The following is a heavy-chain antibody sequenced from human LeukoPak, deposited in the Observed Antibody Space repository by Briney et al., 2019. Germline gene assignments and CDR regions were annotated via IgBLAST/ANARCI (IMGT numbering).Heavy chain of an antibody. Sequence: PSETLSLTCAVSGGSVNSVTYYWAWVRQPPGKGLEWIGSIYQGESTYSNPSLESRVSMSVDTSKNQFSLRLTSVTAADTAVYYCARHEANYYYYMDVWGEGTTVTVSS. CDR1: GGSVNSVTYY. CDR2: IYQGEST. V-gene: IGHV4-39*01. CDR3: ARHEANYYYYMDV. J-gene: IGHJ6*03.